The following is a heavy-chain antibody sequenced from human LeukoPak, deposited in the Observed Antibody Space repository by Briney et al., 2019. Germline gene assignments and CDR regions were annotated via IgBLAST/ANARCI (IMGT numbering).Heavy chain of an antibody. Sequence: SETLSLTCTVSGGSISSGDYYWSWIRQPPGKGLEWNGYIYYSGSTYYNPSLKSRDTISVDTSKNQISLKRSSVTAADTAVYYCARSGYYLNWFDPWGQGTLVTVSS. J-gene: IGHJ5*02. CDR1: GGSISSGDYY. CDR3: ARSGYYLNWFDP. D-gene: IGHD3-22*01. CDR2: IYYSGST. V-gene: IGHV4-30-4*01.